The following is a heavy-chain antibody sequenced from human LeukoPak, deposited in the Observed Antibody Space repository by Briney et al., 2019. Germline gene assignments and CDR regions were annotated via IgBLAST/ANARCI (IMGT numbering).Heavy chain of an antibody. CDR1: GYTFTSYD. J-gene: IGHJ3*02. CDR2: MNPNSGNT. Sequence: GASVKVSCKASGYTFTSYDINWVRQATGQGLEWMGWMNPNSGNTGYAQEFQGRGTMTSTTSISTAYMELSSLRSKDTAVYYCARGSSDAFDIWGQGTMVIVSS. CDR3: ARGSSDAFDI. V-gene: IGHV1-8*01.